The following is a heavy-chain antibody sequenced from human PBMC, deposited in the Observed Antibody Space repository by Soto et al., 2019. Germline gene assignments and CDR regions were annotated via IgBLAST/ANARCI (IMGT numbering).Heavy chain of an antibody. Sequence: EVQLVESGGGLVQPGGSLRLSCAASGFTFSSYAMQWVRQAPGKGLEYVSAISSNGGSTYYANSVKGRFTISRDNSKNTLYLQMGSLRAEDMAVYYCARDPSVRYFDWSFDYWGQGTLVTVSS. CDR1: GFTFSSYA. D-gene: IGHD3-9*01. CDR3: ARDPSVRYFDWSFDY. J-gene: IGHJ4*02. CDR2: ISSNGGST. V-gene: IGHV3-64*01.